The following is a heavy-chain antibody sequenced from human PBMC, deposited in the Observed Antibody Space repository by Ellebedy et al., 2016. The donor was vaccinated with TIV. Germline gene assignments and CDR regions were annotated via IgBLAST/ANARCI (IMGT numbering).Heavy chain of an antibody. J-gene: IGHJ6*03. CDR3: ARAPGTSIWNYYYFMDV. CDR1: VYTLIRYA. V-gene: IGHV1-3*01. CDR2: IYAGNGNT. Sequence: AASVNVSCKASVYTLIRYAIHWARQAPGQRLEWMGWIYAGNGNTKYSQNFQGRVTITRDASASTAYMELSSLRSDDTAVYYCARAPGTSIWNYYYFMDVWGKGTTVTVSS. D-gene: IGHD6-13*01.